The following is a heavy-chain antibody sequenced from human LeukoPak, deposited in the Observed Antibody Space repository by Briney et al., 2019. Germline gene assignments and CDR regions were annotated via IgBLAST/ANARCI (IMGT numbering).Heavy chain of an antibody. V-gene: IGHV3-20*04. CDR2: IN. D-gene: IGHD6-19*01. J-gene: IGHJ4*02. CDR3: ARLSGPGSGWTTLDY. Sequence: GGSLRLSCAASGFTFDDYGMSWVRQAPGKGLEWVSGINYTDSVKGRFTISRDTAKNSLYLQMNSLRAEDTALYYCARLSGPGSGWTTLDYWGQGTLVTVSS. CDR1: GFTFDDYG.